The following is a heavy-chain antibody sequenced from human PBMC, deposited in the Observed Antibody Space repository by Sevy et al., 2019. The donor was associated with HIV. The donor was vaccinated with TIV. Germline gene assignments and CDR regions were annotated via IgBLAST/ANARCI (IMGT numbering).Heavy chain of an antibody. J-gene: IGHJ6*02. Sequence: GGSLRLSCAASGFTFSNAWMSWVRQAPGKGLEWVGRIKSKTDGGTTDYVAPVKGRFTISRDDSKNTLFLQMNSMKTEDTAVYYCSTDPIIVLLVTDGMDVWGQGTTVTVSS. CDR3: STDPIIVLLVTDGMDV. CDR1: GFTFSNAW. V-gene: IGHV3-15*01. D-gene: IGHD2-8*02. CDR2: IKSKTDGGTT.